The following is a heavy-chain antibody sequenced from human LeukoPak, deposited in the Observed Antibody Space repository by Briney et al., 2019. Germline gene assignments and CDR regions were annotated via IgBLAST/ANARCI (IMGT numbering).Heavy chain of an antibody. CDR3: ARDDDYGDYSDWYLDL. D-gene: IGHD4-17*01. V-gene: IGHV3-21*01. J-gene: IGHJ2*01. CDR2: ISSSSSYI. CDR1: GFTFSSYN. Sequence: GGSLRLSCAASGFTFSSYNMNWVRQAPGKGLEWVSSISSSSSYIYYADSVKGRFTISRDNAKTSLYLQMNSLRAEDTAVYYCARDDDYGDYSDWYLDLWGRGTLVTVSS.